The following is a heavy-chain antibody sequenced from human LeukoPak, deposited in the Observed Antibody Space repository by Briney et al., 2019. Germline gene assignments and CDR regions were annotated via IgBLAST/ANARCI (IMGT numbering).Heavy chain of an antibody. D-gene: IGHD6-25*01. CDR2: IYSGGST. Sequence: GGSLRLSCAASGFTVSSSYMSWVRQAPGKGLEWVSVIYSGGSTYYADSVKGRFTISRDNSKNTLYLQMNSLRAEDTAVYYCARENGYWAFDIWGQGTMVTVSS. CDR3: ARENGYWAFDI. J-gene: IGHJ3*02. V-gene: IGHV3-53*01. CDR1: GFTVSSSY.